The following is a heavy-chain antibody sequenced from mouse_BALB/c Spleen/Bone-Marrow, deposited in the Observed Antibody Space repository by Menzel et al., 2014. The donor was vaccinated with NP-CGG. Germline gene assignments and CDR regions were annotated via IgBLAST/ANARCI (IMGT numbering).Heavy chain of an antibody. CDR3: ARTAPENFDY. D-gene: IGHD1-2*01. Sequence: VQLQQSGAELVKPGASVKLSCTASGFNIKDTYMHWVKQRPEQGLEWIGRIDPANGNTKYDPKFQGKATITADTSSNTASLRLCGLTSEDTAVYYCARTAPENFDYWGQGAPLTVSS. V-gene: IGHV14-3*02. CDR2: IDPANGNT. CDR1: GFNIKDTY. J-gene: IGHJ2*01.